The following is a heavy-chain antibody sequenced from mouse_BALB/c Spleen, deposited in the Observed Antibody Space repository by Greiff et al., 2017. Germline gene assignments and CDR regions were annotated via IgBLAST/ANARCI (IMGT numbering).Heavy chain of an antibody. CDR2: ISNGGGST. Sequence: EVQLVESGGGLVQPGGSLKLSCAASGFTFSSYTMSRVRQTPEKRLEWVAYISNGGGSTYYPDTVKGRFTISRDNAKNTLYLQMSSLKSEDTAMYYCARRGYYGPFDYWGQGTTLTVSS. CDR3: ARRGYYGPFDY. V-gene: IGHV5-12-2*01. D-gene: IGHD1-1*01. J-gene: IGHJ2*01. CDR1: GFTFSSYT.